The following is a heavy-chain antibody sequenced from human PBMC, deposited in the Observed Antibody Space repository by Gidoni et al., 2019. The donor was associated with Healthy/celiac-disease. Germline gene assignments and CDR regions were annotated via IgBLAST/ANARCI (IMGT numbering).Heavy chain of an antibody. CDR3: ARYWDNWGGGWRDYYFDY. CDR1: GGPIRRGGYY. Sequence: QVQLQESGPGLVKPSQTLSLTCTVSGGPIRRGGYYWSWIRQHPGKGLEWIGYIYYSGSTYYNPSLKSRVTISVDTSKNQFSLKLSSVTAADTAVYYCARYWDNWGGGWRDYYFDYWGQGTLVTVSS. D-gene: IGHD7-27*01. J-gene: IGHJ4*02. CDR2: IYYSGST. V-gene: IGHV4-31*03.